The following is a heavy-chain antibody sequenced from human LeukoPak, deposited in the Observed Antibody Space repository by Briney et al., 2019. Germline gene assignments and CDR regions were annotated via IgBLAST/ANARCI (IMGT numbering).Heavy chain of an antibody. CDR2: ISSNGDNT. CDR1: GFTFSTYV. J-gene: IGHJ4*02. CDR3: VRGTGY. Sequence: GGSLRLSCSVSGFTFSTYVMHWVRQAPGKGLEYDSAISSNGDNTYYADSVKGRLTISRDNSKNTLYLQMSSLRADDTAVYYCVRGTGYWGQGTLVTVSS. V-gene: IGHV3-64D*06.